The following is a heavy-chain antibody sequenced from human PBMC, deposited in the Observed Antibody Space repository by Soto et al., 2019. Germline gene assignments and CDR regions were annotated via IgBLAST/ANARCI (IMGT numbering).Heavy chain of an antibody. Sequence: EVQLVESGGGLVQPGGSLRLSCAASGFTFSSYSMNWVRQAPGKGLEWVSYISSSSSTIYYADSVKGRFAISRDNAKNSLYLQMNSLRDEETAVYYGASRRDSSGYTPFDYWGQGTLVTVSS. D-gene: IGHD3-22*01. V-gene: IGHV3-48*02. CDR1: GFTFSSYS. CDR3: ASRRDSSGYTPFDY. CDR2: ISSSSSTI. J-gene: IGHJ4*02.